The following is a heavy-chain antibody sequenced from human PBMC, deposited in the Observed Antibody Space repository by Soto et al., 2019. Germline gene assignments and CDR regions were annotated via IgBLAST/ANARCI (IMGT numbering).Heavy chain of an antibody. CDR1: GGSISSSSYY. Sequence: SETLSLTCTVSGGSISSSSYYWGWIRQPPGKGLEWIGSIYYSGSTYYNPSLKSRVTISVDTSKNQFSLKLSSVTAADTAVYYCASTVSLGVLNWFDPWGQGTLVTVSS. D-gene: IGHD3-3*01. CDR3: ASTVSLGVLNWFDP. V-gene: IGHV4-39*01. CDR2: IYYSGST. J-gene: IGHJ5*02.